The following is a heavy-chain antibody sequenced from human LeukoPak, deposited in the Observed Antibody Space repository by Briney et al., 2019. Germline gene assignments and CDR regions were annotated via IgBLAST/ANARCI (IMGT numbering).Heavy chain of an antibody. Sequence: SQTLSLTCAVSGGSISSGGYSWSWIRQPPGKGLEWIGYIYHSGSTYYNPSLKSRVTISVDRSKNQFSPKLSSVTAADTAVYYCARDQRHDILTGSDYYGMDVWGQGTTVTVSS. J-gene: IGHJ6*02. V-gene: IGHV4-30-2*01. CDR1: GGSISSGGYS. CDR2: IYHSGST. D-gene: IGHD3-9*01. CDR3: ARDQRHDILTGSDYYGMDV.